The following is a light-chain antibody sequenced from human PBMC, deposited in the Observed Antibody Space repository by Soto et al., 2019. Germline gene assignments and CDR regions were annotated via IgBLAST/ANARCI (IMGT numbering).Light chain of an antibody. Sequence: EIQMTQSHSTLSGSVGDRVTITCRASQSISHWMAWYQQKPGKAPKLLIYDASFLESGVPSRFSGSGSGTEFTLTISSLQPDDFATYYCQQYNSYSTFGQGTKVDIK. J-gene: IGKJ1*01. CDR1: QSISHW. CDR3: QQYNSYST. CDR2: DAS. V-gene: IGKV1-5*01.